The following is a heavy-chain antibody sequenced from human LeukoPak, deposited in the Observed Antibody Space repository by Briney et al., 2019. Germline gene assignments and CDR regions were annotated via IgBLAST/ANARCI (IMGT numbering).Heavy chain of an antibody. J-gene: IGHJ3*02. Sequence: GGSLRLSCAASGFTFSSYGMHWVRQAPGKGLEWVAVISYDGSNKYYADSVKGRFTISRDNSKNTLYLQMNSLRAEDTAVYYCAKDREVVIRSMAPFDIWGQGTMVTVSS. CDR2: ISYDGSNK. CDR3: AKDREVVIRSMAPFDI. D-gene: IGHD3-22*01. CDR1: GFTFSSYG. V-gene: IGHV3-30*18.